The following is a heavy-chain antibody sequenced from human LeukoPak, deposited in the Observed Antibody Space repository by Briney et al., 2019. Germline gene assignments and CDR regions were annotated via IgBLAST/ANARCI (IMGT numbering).Heavy chain of an antibody. CDR3: ARVGRGDHTWGSYYFDH. CDR2: IYHTGST. V-gene: IGHV4-38-2*01. J-gene: IGHJ4*02. CDR1: GYSISRGYY. D-gene: IGHD3-16*01. Sequence: SETLSLTCGVSGYSISRGYYWAWIRQPPGKGLEYIGTIYHTGSTNYNPSLKSRVTISVDTSKNQFSLQLSSVTAADTAVYYCARVGRGDHTWGSYYFDHWGQGTLVTVSS.